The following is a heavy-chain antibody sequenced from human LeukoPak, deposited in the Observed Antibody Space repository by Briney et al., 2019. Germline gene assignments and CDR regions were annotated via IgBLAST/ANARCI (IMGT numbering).Heavy chain of an antibody. CDR1: GFTFSSYA. D-gene: IGHD6-19*01. J-gene: IGHJ1*01. CDR2: ISGSGGST. V-gene: IGHV3-23*01. CDR3: AKSVQWLVTEYFQH. Sequence: GESLKISCAASGFTFSSYAMSWVRQAPGKGLEWVSAISGSGGSTYYADSVKGRFTISRDNSKNTLYLQMNSLRAEDTAVYYCAKSVQWLVTEYFQHWGQGTLVTVSS.